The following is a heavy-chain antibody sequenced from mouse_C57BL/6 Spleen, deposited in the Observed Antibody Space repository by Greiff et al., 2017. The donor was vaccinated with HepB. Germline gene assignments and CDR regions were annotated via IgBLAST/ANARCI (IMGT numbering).Heavy chain of an antibody. Sequence: VQLQQPGAELVKPGASVKLSCKASGYTFTSYWMHWVKQRPGQGLEWIGMIHPNSGSTNYNEKFKSKATLTVDKSSSTAYMQISSLTSEDSAVYYCARHDGSYWYFDVWGTGTTVTVSS. CDR3: ARHDGSYWYFDV. D-gene: IGHD2-3*01. J-gene: IGHJ1*03. CDR2: IHPNSGST. V-gene: IGHV1-64*01. CDR1: GYTFTSYW.